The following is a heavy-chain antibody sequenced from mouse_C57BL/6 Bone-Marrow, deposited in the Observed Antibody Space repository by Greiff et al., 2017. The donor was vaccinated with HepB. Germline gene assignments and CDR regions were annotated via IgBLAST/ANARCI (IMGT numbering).Heavy chain of an antibody. V-gene: IGHV1-42*01. Sequence: VHVKQPGPELVKPGASVKISFKASGYSFTGYYMNWVKQSPEKSLEWIGEINPSTGGTTYNQKFKAKATLTVDKSSSTAYMQLKSLTSEDSAVYYCARPTVVATKGYYAMDYWGQGTSVTVSS. CDR3: ARPTVVATKGYYAMDY. J-gene: IGHJ4*01. D-gene: IGHD1-1*01. CDR2: INPSTGGT. CDR1: GYSFTGYY.